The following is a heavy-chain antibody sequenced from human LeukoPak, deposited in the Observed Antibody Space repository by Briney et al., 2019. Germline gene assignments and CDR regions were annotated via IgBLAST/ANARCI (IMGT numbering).Heavy chain of an antibody. CDR2: ISGSGGST. J-gene: IGHJ4*02. D-gene: IGHD3-22*01. CDR1: GFTFSSYG. CDR3: ARDREYYYDSSGYYSSYYFDY. Sequence: GGTLRLSCAASGFTFSSYGMSWVRQAPGKGLEWVSLISGSGGSTDYADSVKGRFIISRDNSKNTLYLQMNSLRAEDTAVYYCARDREYYYDSSGYYSSYYFDYWGQGTLVTVSS. V-gene: IGHV3-23*01.